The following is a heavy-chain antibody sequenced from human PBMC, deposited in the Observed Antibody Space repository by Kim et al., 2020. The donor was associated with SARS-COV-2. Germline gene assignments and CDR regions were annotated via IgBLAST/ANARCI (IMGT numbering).Heavy chain of an antibody. J-gene: IGHJ4*02. CDR1: GFTFSASA. CDR3: TRLSGGASSNYYGGNF. D-gene: IGHD3-22*01. CDR2: IRSKTNNYAT. Sequence: GGSLRLSCAASGFTFSASAMYWVRQASGKGLEWVGHIRSKTNNYATLYGASVKGIFTISRDDSKNTAFLHMRSLKTEDTAIYYCTRLSGGASSNYYGGNFWGQGTLVTVSS. V-gene: IGHV3-73*01.